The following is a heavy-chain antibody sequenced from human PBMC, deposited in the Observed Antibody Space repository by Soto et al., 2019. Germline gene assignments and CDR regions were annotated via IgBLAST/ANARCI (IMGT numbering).Heavy chain of an antibody. V-gene: IGHV3-23*01. Sequence: GGSLRLSCVASGFSFSSYDMSWVRQAPGKGLEWVSFIIGNSGTTYYADSVKGRFTISRDNSKNTLYLQMSRLGAEDTAAYYCAKGSTYSFYFDHWGQGTLVTVPQ. D-gene: IGHD5-18*01. CDR3: AKGSTYSFYFDH. CDR2: IIGNSGTT. CDR1: GFSFSSYD. J-gene: IGHJ4*01.